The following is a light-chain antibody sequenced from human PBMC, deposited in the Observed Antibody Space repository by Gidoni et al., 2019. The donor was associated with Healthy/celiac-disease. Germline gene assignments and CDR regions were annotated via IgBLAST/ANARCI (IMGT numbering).Light chain of an antibody. J-gene: IGKJ1*01. CDR3: QQYNSYSWA. CDR2: KAS. V-gene: IGKV1-5*03. CDR1: HSISSW. Sequence: DIQMTQSPSTLSASVGDRVSITCRASHSISSWLAWYQKKPGKAPKLLIYKASSLESGVPSRFSGRGSGTEFTLTVSSLQPDDFATYYCQQYNSYSWAFGQGTKVEIK.